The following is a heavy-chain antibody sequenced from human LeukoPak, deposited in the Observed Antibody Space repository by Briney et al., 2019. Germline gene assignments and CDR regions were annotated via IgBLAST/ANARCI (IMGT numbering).Heavy chain of an antibody. V-gene: IGHV1-3*01. CDR1: GFTFSSYA. Sequence: GGSLRLSCAASGFTFSSYAMHWVRQAPGQRLEWMGWINAGNGDTKYAQKFQGRVAFTRDTSASTAYMEVSSLRSEDTAVYYCARNYCSGGSCSDTAYYYYGLDVWGQGTTVTVSS. J-gene: IGHJ6*02. CDR3: ARNYCSGGSCSDTAYYYYGLDV. D-gene: IGHD2-15*01. CDR2: INAGNGDT.